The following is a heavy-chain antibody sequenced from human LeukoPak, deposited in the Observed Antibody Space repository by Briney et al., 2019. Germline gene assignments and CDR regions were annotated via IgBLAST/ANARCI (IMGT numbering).Heavy chain of an antibody. V-gene: IGHV4-34*01. CDR3: ARDSSMVRGAHPRAFDI. CDR2: IYYSGST. D-gene: IGHD3-10*01. CDR1: GGSFSGYY. Sequence: SETLSLTCAVYGGSFSGYYWGWIRQPPGKGLEWIGSIYYSGSTYYNPSLKSRVTISVDTSKNQFSLKLSSVTAADTAVYYCARDSSMVRGAHPRAFDIWGQGTMVTVSS. J-gene: IGHJ3*02.